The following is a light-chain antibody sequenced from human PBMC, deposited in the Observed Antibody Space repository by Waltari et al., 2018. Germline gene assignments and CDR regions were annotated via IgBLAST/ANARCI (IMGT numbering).Light chain of an antibody. Sequence: EIVLTQSPGTLSLSPGERATLSCRASQSVSSNYLGWYQQKPGQAPRLLIHGASSRATGIPDRFSGSGSGADFTLTISILEPEDFAVYYCQQYGSSPRTFGQGTKVEIK. CDR1: QSVSSNY. CDR2: GAS. J-gene: IGKJ1*01. CDR3: QQYGSSPRT. V-gene: IGKV3-20*01.